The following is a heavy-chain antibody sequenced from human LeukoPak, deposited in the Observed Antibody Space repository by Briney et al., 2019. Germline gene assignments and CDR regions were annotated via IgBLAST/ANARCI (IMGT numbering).Heavy chain of an antibody. J-gene: IGHJ1*01. D-gene: IGHD1-26*01. V-gene: IGHV1-69*04. CDR2: IIPILGIA. CDR3: ATDYARSRGSYYVEH. CDR1: GGTFSSYA. Sequence: ASVKVSCKASGGTFSSYAISWVRQAPGQGLEWMGRIIPILGIANYAQKFQGRVTITADKSTSTAYMELSSLRSEDTAVYYCATDYARSRGSYYVEHWGQGTLVTVSS.